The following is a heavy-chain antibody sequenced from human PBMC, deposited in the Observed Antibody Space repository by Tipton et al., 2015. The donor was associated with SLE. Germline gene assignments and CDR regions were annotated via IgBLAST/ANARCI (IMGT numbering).Heavy chain of an antibody. J-gene: IGHJ4*02. CDR2: ISGSGLSA. CDR1: GFTFDDYA. Sequence: SLRLSCAASGFTFDDYAMHWVRQAPGKGLEWVSSISGSGLSAYYADSVKGRFTVSRDTSKNTVSLQMNTLRAEDTALYFCATVDYGTNPRDYWGQGTLVTVSS. V-gene: IGHV3-23*01. D-gene: IGHD4/OR15-4a*01. CDR3: ATVDYGTNPRDY.